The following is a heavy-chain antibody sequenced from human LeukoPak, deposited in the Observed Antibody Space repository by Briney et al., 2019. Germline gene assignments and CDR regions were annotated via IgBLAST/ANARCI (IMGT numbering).Heavy chain of an antibody. CDR2: IYYSGST. Sequence: SETLSLTCTVSGGSISSYYWSWIRQPPGKGLEWIGYIYYSGSTNYNPSLKSRVTISVDTSKNQFSLKLSSVTAADTAVYYCARAKGDLYSSSWYRSYYFDYWGRGTLVTVSS. J-gene: IGHJ4*02. CDR3: ARAKGDLYSSSWYRSYYFDY. V-gene: IGHV4-59*01. CDR1: GGSISSYY. D-gene: IGHD6-13*01.